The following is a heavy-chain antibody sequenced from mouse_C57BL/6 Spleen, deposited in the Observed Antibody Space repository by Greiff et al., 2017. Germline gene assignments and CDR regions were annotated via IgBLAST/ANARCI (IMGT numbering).Heavy chain of an antibody. V-gene: IGHV5-17*01. Sequence: EVMLVESGGGLVKPGGSLKLSCAASGFTFSDYGMHWVRQAPGKGLEWVAYISSGSSTIYYADTVKGRFTIPRDNAKNTLFLQMTSLRSEDTAMYYCARRGITTVVSNALDYWGQGTSVTVSS. CDR3: ARRGITTVVSNALDY. D-gene: IGHD1-1*01. J-gene: IGHJ4*01. CDR2: ISSGSSTI. CDR1: GFTFSDYG.